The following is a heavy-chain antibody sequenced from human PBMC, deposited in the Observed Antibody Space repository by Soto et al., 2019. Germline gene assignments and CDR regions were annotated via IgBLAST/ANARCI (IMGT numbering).Heavy chain of an antibody. V-gene: IGHV3-21*01. CDR2: ISSSSSYI. J-gene: IGHJ4*02. D-gene: IGHD6-13*01. CDR3: ARDSSSWPHFDY. CDR1: GFTFSSYS. Sequence: GESLKISCAASGFTFSSYSMNWVRQAPGKGLEWVSSISSSSSYIYYADSVKGRFTISRDNAKNSLYLQMNSLRAEDTAVYYCARDSSSWPHFDYWGQGTLVTVSS.